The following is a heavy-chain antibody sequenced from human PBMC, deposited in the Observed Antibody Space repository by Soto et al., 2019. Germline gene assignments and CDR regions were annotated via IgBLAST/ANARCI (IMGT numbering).Heavy chain of an antibody. J-gene: IGHJ6*02. Sequence: PSETLSLTCTVSGGSISSYYWSWIRQPPGKGLEWIGYIYYSGSTNYNPSPKSRVTISAETSKNQFSLKLSSVTAADTAVYYCASDRNGFGYSQHLYGMDVWGQGTRVTVSS. CDR2: IYYSGST. V-gene: IGHV4-59*01. CDR1: GGSISSYY. D-gene: IGHD3-10*01. CDR3: ASDRNGFGYSQHLYGMDV.